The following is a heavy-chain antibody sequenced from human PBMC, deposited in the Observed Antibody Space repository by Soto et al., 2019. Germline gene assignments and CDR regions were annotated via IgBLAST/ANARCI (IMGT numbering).Heavy chain of an antibody. D-gene: IGHD6-19*01. CDR1: GGSISSYY. V-gene: IGHV4-59*01. Sequence: PSETLSLTCTVSGGSISSYYWSWIRQPPGKGLEWVGYIYYRGSTNYNPSLKSRVTIAVDTSKNQFSLKLSSVTAADTAVYYCARDRSYSSGWYYFDYWGQGTLVTVSS. CDR3: ARDRSYSSGWYYFDY. J-gene: IGHJ4*02. CDR2: IYYRGST.